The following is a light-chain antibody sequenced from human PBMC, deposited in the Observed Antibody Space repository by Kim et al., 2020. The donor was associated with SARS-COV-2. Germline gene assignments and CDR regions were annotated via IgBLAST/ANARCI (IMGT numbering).Light chain of an antibody. CDR1: QGISSW. CDR3: QQTHTFPLT. CDR2: EAS. J-gene: IGKJ4*01. V-gene: IGKV1D-12*01. Sequence: DIQMTQSPSSVSASVGDRVTITCRASQGISSWLGWYQQKPGKAPKVLIYEASNLQSGVPSRFSGSGSGTDFTLTINSLQPEDFATYYCQQTHTFPLTFGGETKVDIK.